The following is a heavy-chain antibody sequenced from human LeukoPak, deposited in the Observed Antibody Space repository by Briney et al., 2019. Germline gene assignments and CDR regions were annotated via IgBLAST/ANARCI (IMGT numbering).Heavy chain of an antibody. Sequence: ASVKVSCKASGYIFTGYYMHWVRQAPGQGLELMGWIDPNSGGTNYAQKFQGRVTMTRDTSISTAYMELSRLRSDDTAVYYFVLQAEGGIRYFAHWGQGTLVTVSS. D-gene: IGHD3-9*01. CDR2: IDPNSGGT. CDR3: VLQAEGGIRYFAH. J-gene: IGHJ4*02. V-gene: IGHV1-2*02. CDR1: GYIFTGYY.